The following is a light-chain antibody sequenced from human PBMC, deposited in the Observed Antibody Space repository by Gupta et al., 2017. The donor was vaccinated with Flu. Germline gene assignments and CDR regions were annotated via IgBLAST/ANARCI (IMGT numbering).Light chain of an antibody. Sequence: GDRVTITCRASQVIGSDLGWYQQKPGKAPKRLIYAASSLQSGVPSRFSGSGSGTEFTLTISSLQPEDFATYYCLQHNDYPFTFGPGTKVDIQ. J-gene: IGKJ3*01. CDR3: LQHNDYPFT. CDR2: AAS. V-gene: IGKV1-17*01. CDR1: QVIGSD.